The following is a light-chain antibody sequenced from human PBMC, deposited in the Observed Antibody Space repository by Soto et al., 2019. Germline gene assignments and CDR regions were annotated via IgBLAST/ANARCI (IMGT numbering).Light chain of an antibody. CDR2: DVS. Sequence: QSALTQPASVSGSPGQSITISCTGTSSDVGGYNSVSWYQQHPGKAPKLMIYDVSNRPSGVPNRFSGSKSVNTASLTISGLQAEDEADYYCSSYTSSSTVVFGGGTQLTVL. CDR3: SSYTSSSTVV. CDR1: SSDVGGYNS. V-gene: IGLV2-14*03. J-gene: IGLJ2*01.